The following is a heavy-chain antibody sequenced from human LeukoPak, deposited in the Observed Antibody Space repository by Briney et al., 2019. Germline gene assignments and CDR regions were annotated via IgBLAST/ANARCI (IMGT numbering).Heavy chain of an antibody. Sequence: SETLSLTCAVYGGSFSGYYWSWIRQPPGKGLEWIGSIYHSGSTYYNPSLKSRVTISVDTSKNQFPLKLSSVTAADTAVYYCAKGYCRGNSCYDDRGAFDYWGQGTLVTVSS. V-gene: IGHV4-34*01. CDR3: AKGYCRGNSCYDDRGAFDY. D-gene: IGHD2-2*01. CDR2: IYHSGST. J-gene: IGHJ4*02. CDR1: GGSFSGYY.